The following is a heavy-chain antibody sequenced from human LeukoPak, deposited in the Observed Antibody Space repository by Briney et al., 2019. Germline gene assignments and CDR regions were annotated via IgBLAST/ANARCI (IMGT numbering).Heavy chain of an antibody. CDR1: GFVFSSYG. J-gene: IGHJ4*02. D-gene: IGHD5-12*01. V-gene: IGHV3-30*02. CDR2: VRYDGSNE. CDR3: AKDSNSGYVSVGPNY. Sequence: GGSLRLSCAASGFVFSSYGMHWVRQAPGKGLEWVAFVRYDGSNEYYADSVKGRFIISRDNSQNTLYLQMNSLRSDDTGVYSCAKDSNSGYVSVGPNYWGLGSLVTVSS.